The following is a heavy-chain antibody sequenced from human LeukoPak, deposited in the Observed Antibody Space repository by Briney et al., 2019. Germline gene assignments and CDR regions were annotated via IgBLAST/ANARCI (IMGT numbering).Heavy chain of an antibody. D-gene: IGHD3-22*01. J-gene: IGHJ4*02. Sequence: GGSLRPSCAASGFTFSSYWMSWVRQAPGKGLEWVANIKQDGSEKYYVDSVKGRFTISRDNAKNSLYLQMNSLRAEDTAVYYCAREGRPNYYDSSGLDYWGQGTLVTVSS. CDR3: AREGRPNYYDSSGLDY. CDR1: GFTFSSYW. V-gene: IGHV3-7*01. CDR2: IKQDGSEK.